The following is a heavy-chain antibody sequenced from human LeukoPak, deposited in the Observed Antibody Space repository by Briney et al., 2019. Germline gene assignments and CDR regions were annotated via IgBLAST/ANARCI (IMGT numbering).Heavy chain of an antibody. CDR2: INNAGESI. Sequence: GGSLRLSCAASGFSFNIYSMYWVRQAPGKGLEWVSIINNAGESINYADSVKGRFTISRDNSKNTLYLQMNSLRADDTAVYFGAKECRCTSSCHCCGFMDVCVKGGTAADSS. J-gene: IGHJ6*01. CDR1: GFSFNIYS. V-gene: IGHV3-23*01. CDR3: AKECRCTSSCHCCGFMDV. D-gene: IGHD2-21*01.